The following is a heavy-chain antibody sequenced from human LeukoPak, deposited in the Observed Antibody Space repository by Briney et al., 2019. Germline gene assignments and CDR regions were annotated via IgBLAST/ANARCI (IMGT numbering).Heavy chain of an antibody. CDR3: AKDYSDIVVVLAADGIGSRFDP. J-gene: IGHJ5*02. CDR1: GFTFSSYA. D-gene: IGHD2-15*01. CDR2: ISGSGGST. V-gene: IGHV3-23*01. Sequence: GGSLRLSCAASGFTFSSYAMSWVRQAPGKGLEWVSAISGSGGSTYYADSVKGRFTISRDNSKNTLYLQMNSLRAEDTAVYYCAKDYSDIVVVLAADGIGSRFDPWGQGTLVTVSS.